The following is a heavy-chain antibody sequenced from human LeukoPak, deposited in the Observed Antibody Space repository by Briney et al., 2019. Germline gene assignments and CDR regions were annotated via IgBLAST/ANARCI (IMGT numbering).Heavy chain of an antibody. Sequence: ASVKVSCKASGYTFTNYGVSWVRQAPGQGLEWMGWISAYNGNTNYAQKLQGRVTMTTGTSTSTAYMELRSLRSEDTAVYYCARDFHYDKADYWGQGTLVTVSS. J-gene: IGHJ4*02. V-gene: IGHV1-18*01. CDR3: ARDFHYDKADY. D-gene: IGHD3-22*01. CDR1: GYTFTNYG. CDR2: ISAYNGNT.